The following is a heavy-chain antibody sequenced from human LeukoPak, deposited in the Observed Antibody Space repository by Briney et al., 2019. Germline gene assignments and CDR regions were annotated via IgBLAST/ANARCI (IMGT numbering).Heavy chain of an antibody. D-gene: IGHD3-10*01. CDR2: IYYSGST. J-gene: IGHJ4*02. CDR1: GGSISSSSYY. Sequence: SETLSLTCTVSGGSISSSSYYWGWIRQPPGKGLEWIGSIYYSGSTYYNPSLKSRVTISVDTSKNQFSLKLSSVTAADTAVYYCARLPITQLWFGELFWGQGTLVTVSS. CDR3: ARLPITQLWFGELF. V-gene: IGHV4-39*01.